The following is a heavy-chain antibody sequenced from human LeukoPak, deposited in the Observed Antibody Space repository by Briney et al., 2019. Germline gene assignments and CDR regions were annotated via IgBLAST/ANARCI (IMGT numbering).Heavy chain of an antibody. V-gene: IGHV1-69*05. CDR1: GGTFSSYA. CDR3: ARDYYDSSGTHE. CDR2: IFPIFGTA. Sequence: AASVKVSCKASGGTFSSYAISWVRQAPGQGLEWMGRIFPIFGTANYAQKFQGRVTITTDESTSTAYMELSSLRSEDTAVYYCARDYYDSSGTHEWGQGTLVTVSS. D-gene: IGHD3-22*01. J-gene: IGHJ4*02.